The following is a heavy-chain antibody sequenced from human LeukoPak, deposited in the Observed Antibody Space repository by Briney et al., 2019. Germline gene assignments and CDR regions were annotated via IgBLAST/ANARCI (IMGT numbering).Heavy chain of an antibody. V-gene: IGHV4-4*09. CDR1: GGSANSYY. CDR2: IYTTGRT. Sequence: SETLSLTCSVSGGSANSYYWSWIRQPPGKGLEWIGYIYTTGRTNYNPSLKSRVTISVDTSRNQFSLKLTSVTAADTALYYCAKILGSGVWYGFDIWGQGTMVTVSS. J-gene: IGHJ3*02. CDR3: AKILGSGVWYGFDI. D-gene: IGHD7-27*01.